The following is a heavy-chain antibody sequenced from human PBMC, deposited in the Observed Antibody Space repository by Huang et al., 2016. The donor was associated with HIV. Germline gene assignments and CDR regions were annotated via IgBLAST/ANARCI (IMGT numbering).Heavy chain of an antibody. CDR3: ARASTFGGSYYFDY. D-gene: IGHD2-15*01. J-gene: IGHJ4*02. CDR1: GFPFSSYS. CDR2: ISYDGSNR. Sequence: QVHLVESGGGVVQPGRSLRLSCAASGFPFSSYSIHWVRQAPGKGLEWVAVISYDGSNRYYADSVKGRFTISRDNSKNTLYLQMNSLRAEDTALYYCARASTFGGSYYFDYWGQGTLVTVSS. V-gene: IGHV3-30-3*01.